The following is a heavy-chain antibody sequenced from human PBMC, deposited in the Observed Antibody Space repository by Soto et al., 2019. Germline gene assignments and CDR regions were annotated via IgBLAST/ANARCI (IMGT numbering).Heavy chain of an antibody. CDR3: ASSAPYYGMDV. V-gene: IGHV4-30-4*01. CDR1: GGSISSGDYY. J-gene: IGHJ6*02. D-gene: IGHD3-10*01. CDR2: IYYSGST. Sequence: SETLSLTCTVSGGSISSGDYYWSWIRQPPGKGLEWIGYIYYSGSTYYNPSLKSRVTISVDTSKNQFSLKLSSVTAADTAVYYCASSAPYYGMDVWGQGTTVTVS.